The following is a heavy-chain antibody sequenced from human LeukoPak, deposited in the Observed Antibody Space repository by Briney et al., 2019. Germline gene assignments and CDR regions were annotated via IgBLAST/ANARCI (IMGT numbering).Heavy chain of an antibody. CDR3: ARGPLEYCSGGSCYSGRNWFDP. V-gene: IGHV1-2*02. D-gene: IGHD2-15*01. CDR1: RGTFSSYG. J-gene: IGHJ5*02. Sequence: ASVKVSCKASRGTFSSYGISWVRQAPGQGLEWMGWINPKTGDADFAQKFQGRVTMSRDTSISTAYMALSRLKSDDTAVYYCARGPLEYCSGGSCYSGRNWFDPWGQGTLVTVSS. CDR2: INPKTGDA.